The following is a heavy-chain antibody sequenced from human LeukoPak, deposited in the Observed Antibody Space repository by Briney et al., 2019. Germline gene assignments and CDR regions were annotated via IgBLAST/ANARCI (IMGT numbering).Heavy chain of an antibody. CDR1: GFSFSSYW. J-gene: IGHJ4*02. CDR3: ARRGYGSGSYPPEENDY. CDR2: INWNGGST. V-gene: IGHV3-20*04. Sequence: GGSLRLSCEGSGFSFSSYWMTWVRQAPGKGLEWVSGINWNGGSTGYADSVKGRFTISRDNAKNSLYLQMNSLRAEDTALYYCARRGYGSGSYPPEENDYWGQGTLVTVSS. D-gene: IGHD3-10*01.